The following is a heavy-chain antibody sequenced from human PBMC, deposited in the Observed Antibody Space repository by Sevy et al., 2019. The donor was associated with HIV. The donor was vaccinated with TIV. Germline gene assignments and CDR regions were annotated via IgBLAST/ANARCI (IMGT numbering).Heavy chain of an antibody. CDR1: GFTFSSYA. CDR2: ISGSGGST. D-gene: IGHD3-22*01. J-gene: IGHJ1*01. Sequence: GGSLRLSCAASGFTFSSYAMSWVRQAPGKGLEWVSAISGSGGSTYYADSVKGRFTISRDNSKNTLYLQMNSLRAEDTAVYYCANVYYYDSSGSTPYEYFQHWGQGTLVTVST. V-gene: IGHV3-23*01. CDR3: ANVYYYDSSGSTPYEYFQH.